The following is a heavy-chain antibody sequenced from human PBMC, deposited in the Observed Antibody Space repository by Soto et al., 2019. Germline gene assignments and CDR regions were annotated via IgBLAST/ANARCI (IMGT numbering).Heavy chain of an antibody. Sequence: GGSLRLSCAASGFPFSNYGMHWVRQAPGKGLEWMAVISFDGHDQDYADSVKGRFTISRDNSKSTLYLQMNSLRAEDTAVYYCAPHRGLPLVGGRGTWATASS. J-gene: IGHJ4*02. D-gene: IGHD2-21*01. V-gene: IGHV3-30*03. CDR3: APHRGLPLV. CDR2: ISFDGHDQ. CDR1: GFPFSNYG.